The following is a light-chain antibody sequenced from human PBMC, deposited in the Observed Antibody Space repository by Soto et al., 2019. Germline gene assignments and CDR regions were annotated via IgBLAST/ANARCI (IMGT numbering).Light chain of an antibody. CDR1: QSLSGSY. CDR2: DAS. J-gene: IGKJ2*01. V-gene: IGKV3-20*01. CDR3: QHYGSSPYT. Sequence: EIVLAQSPGSLSLSPGERATLSCRASQSLSGSYFAWYQQKPGQAPRLLIYDASSRATGVPDRFSGSGSGTDFTLTSSRLEPEDFAVYFCQHYGSSPYTFGQGTKLEIK.